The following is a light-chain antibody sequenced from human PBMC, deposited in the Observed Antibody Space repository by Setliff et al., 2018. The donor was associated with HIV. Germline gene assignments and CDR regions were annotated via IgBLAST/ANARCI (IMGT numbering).Light chain of an antibody. V-gene: IGKV1-9*01. CDR2: GAS. J-gene: IGKJ5*01. CDR1: QGIGSS. CDR3: QQLNSYPIT. Sequence: DIQLTQSPSLLSASVGDTVTITCRASQGIGSSLAWYQQKPGEAPNLLIFGASSLESGVSSRFSGSGSGTEFTPTINSLQPEDFSTYYCQQLNSYPITCGQGTRLE.